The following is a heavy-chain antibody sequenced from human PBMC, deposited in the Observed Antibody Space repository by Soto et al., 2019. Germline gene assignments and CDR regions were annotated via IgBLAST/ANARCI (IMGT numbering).Heavy chain of an antibody. CDR1: GGSISGYY. J-gene: IGHJ4*02. CDR2: MYNTGST. CDR3: ERGHTLGY. V-gene: IGHV4-59*12. Sequence: SETLSLTCTVSGGSISGYYWCWIRQPPGKGLEWIGYMYNTGSTVYNPSFKSRVTISVDTSKNQFSLKLSSVTAADTAVYYCERGHTLGYWCQGTLVTVSS.